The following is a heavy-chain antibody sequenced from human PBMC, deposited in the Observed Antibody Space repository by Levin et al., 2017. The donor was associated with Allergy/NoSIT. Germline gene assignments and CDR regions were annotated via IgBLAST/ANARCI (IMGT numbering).Heavy chain of an antibody. V-gene: IGHV4-34*01. CDR1: GGSFSGYY. Sequence: SETLSLTCAVYGGSFSGYYWSWIRQPPGKGLEWIGEINHSGSTNYNPSLKSRVTISVDTSKNQFSLKLSSVTAADTAVYYCAREGSLRYFDWLTSYYFDYWGQGTLVTVSS. J-gene: IGHJ4*02. CDR2: INHSGST. CDR3: AREGSLRYFDWLTSYYFDY. D-gene: IGHD3-9*01.